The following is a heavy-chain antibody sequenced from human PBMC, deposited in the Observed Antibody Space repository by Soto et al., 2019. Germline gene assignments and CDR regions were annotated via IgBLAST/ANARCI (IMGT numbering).Heavy chain of an antibody. CDR3: AWVKYCDSPRCLYPIDY. D-gene: IGHD2-2*01. CDR1: GFPFSSYS. Sequence: GGSLRLSCAGSGFPFSSYSMNWVRQAPGKGQEWVSSITGSSGFIHYADALMGLFAISGDYAWNSLFLQMTTLRAEDTAMYYCAWVKYCDSPRCLYPIDYWGHGTLVTVSS. CDR2: ITGSSGFI. J-gene: IGHJ4*01. V-gene: IGHV3-21*01.